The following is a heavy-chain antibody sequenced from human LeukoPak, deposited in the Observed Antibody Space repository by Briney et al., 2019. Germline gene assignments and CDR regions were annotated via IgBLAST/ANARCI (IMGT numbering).Heavy chain of an antibody. J-gene: IGHJ4*02. Sequence: SETLSLTCAVYGGSFSGSYWSWIRQPPGAGLEWIGEINHSGSTNYNPSLESRVSISVNTSKNQFSLKLSSVTAADTAVYYCARAPPYYYGSGSALDYWGQGTLVTVSS. CDR1: GGSFSGSY. CDR3: ARAPPYYYGSGSALDY. V-gene: IGHV4-34*01. CDR2: INHSGST. D-gene: IGHD3-10*01.